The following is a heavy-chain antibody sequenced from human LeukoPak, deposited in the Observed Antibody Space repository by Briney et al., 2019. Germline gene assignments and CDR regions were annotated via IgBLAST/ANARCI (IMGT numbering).Heavy chain of an antibody. Sequence: GASVKVSCKASGYTFTNYAMHWVRQAPGQRLEWMGWINAGNGNTKYSQKFQDRVTITRDTSASTAYMELSSLRSEDTAVYYCARDPAAGISRYFDYWGQGTLVTVSS. CDR1: GYTFTNYA. V-gene: IGHV1-3*01. CDR3: ARDPAAGISRYFDY. D-gene: IGHD6-13*01. CDR2: INAGNGNT. J-gene: IGHJ4*02.